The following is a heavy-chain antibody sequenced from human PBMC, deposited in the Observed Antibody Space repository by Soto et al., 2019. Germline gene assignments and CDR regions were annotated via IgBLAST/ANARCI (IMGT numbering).Heavy chain of an antibody. CDR2: ISYDGSNK. J-gene: IGHJ6*02. Sequence: QVQLVESGGGVVQPGRSLRLSCAASGFTFSSYAMHWVRQAPGKGLEWVAVISYDGSNKYYADSVKGRFTISRDNSKNTLYLQMNSLRAEDTAVYYWARGLAARHQRYYYYGMDVWVQGTTVTVSS. CDR3: ARGLAARHQRYYYYGMDV. V-gene: IGHV3-30-3*01. CDR1: GFTFSSYA. D-gene: IGHD6-13*01.